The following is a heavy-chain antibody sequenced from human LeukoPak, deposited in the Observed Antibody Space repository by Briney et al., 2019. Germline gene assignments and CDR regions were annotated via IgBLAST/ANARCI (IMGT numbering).Heavy chain of an antibody. V-gene: IGHV4-34*01. CDR3: ARGRKMGSYYYYYYGMDV. J-gene: IGHJ6*02. CDR1: GGSFSGYY. Sequence: SETLSLTCAVYGGSFSGYYWSWIRQPPGKGLEWIGEINHSGSTNYNPSLKSRVTISVDTSKNQFSLKLSSVTAADTAVYYCARGRKMGSYYYYYYGMDVWGQGTTVTVPS. D-gene: IGHD1-14*01. CDR2: INHSGST.